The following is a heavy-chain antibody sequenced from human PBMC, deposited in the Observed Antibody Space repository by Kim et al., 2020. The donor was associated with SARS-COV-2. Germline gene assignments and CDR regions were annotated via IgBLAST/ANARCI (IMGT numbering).Heavy chain of an antibody. Sequence: GGSLRLSCAASGFTFSSYAMSWVRQAPGKGLEWVSVIYSGGSSTYYADSVKGRFTISRDNSKNTLYLQMNSLRADDTAVYYCARSPLRSPNYFDYWGQGTLVTVSS. D-gene: IGHD5-12*01. V-gene: IGHV3-23*03. CDR1: GFTFSSYA. J-gene: IGHJ4*02. CDR3: ARSPLRSPNYFDY. CDR2: IYSGGSST.